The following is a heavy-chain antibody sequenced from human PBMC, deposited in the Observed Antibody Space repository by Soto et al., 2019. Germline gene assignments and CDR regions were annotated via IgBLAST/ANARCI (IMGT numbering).Heavy chain of an antibody. D-gene: IGHD5-18*01. J-gene: IGHJ4*02. Sequence: PGGSLRLSCAVSGFTFSTYWMSWVRQAPGKGLEWVANIKQDGSEKYYVDSVKGRFTISRDNAKNSLYLQMNSLRAEDTAVYYCAREIGYSYGPFDYWGQGTLVTVSS. V-gene: IGHV3-7*03. CDR3: AREIGYSYGPFDY. CDR1: GFTFSTYW. CDR2: IKQDGSEK.